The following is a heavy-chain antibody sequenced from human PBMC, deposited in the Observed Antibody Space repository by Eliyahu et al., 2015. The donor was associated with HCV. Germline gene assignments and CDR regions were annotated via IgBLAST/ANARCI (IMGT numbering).Heavy chain of an antibody. Sequence: QLQLQESGPGLVKPSETLSLTCTVSGGSISSSSYYWGWIRQPPEKGLEWIGSIYYRWSAYYNPSLKSRVTISVDTSKNQFSLKLSSVTAADTAVYYCARLLSWGYDFDYWGQGTLVTVSS. CDR1: GGSISSSSYY. CDR3: ARLLSWGYDFDY. CDR2: IYYRWSA. D-gene: IGHD1-26*01. V-gene: IGHV4-39*01. J-gene: IGHJ4*02.